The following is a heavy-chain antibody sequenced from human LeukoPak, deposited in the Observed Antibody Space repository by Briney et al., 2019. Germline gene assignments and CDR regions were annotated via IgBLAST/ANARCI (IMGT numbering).Heavy chain of an antibody. CDR1: GGTFTSYA. CDR3: ARSLFRFLEWSYRSYYYYYMDV. Sequence: GSSVKVSCKASGGTFTSYAINWVRQAPGQGLEWMGGIIPIFGTVNYAQKFQGRVTITADKSTSTAYMELSSLRSEDTAVYYCARSLFRFLEWSYRSYYYYYMDVWGKGTTVTVSS. D-gene: IGHD3-3*01. V-gene: IGHV1-69*06. CDR2: IIPIFGTV. J-gene: IGHJ6*03.